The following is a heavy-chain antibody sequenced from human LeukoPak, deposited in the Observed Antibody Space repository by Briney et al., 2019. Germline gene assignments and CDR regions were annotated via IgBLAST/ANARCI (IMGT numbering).Heavy chain of an antibody. J-gene: IGHJ4*02. Sequence: GGSLRLSCGASGFTFSTYWMTWVRQAPGKGLEWVAHTKPDGSAKYYADSVRGRFIISRDNAKNSVFLQMDSLRAEDTAVYYCTRGHWALAYGSQGTLVSVSS. CDR1: GFTFSTYW. CDR2: TKPDGSAK. D-gene: IGHD3-16*01. V-gene: IGHV3-7*01. CDR3: TRGHWALAY.